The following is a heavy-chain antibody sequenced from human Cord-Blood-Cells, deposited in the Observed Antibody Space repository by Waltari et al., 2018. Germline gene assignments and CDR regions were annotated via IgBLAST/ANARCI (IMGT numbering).Heavy chain of an antibody. CDR2: INHRGST. V-gene: IGHV4-34*01. Sequence: QVQLQQWGAGLLKPSETLSLTCAVYGGSFSGYYWSWIRQPPGKGLEWIGEINHRGSTNYNPSLKSRVTISVDTSKNQFSLKLSSVTAADTAVYYCARMVSVRGVIFDYWGQGTLVTVSS. CDR3: ARMVSVRGVIFDY. CDR1: GGSFSGYY. J-gene: IGHJ4*02. D-gene: IGHD3-10*01.